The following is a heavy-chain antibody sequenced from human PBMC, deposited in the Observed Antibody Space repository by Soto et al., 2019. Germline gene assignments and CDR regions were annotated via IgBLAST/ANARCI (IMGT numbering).Heavy chain of an antibody. J-gene: IGHJ4*02. D-gene: IGHD2-15*01. CDR1: VFIFLSYV. CDR2: LRKARSTK. CDR3: ASDKDDGCNYWDS. V-gene: IGHV3-33*01. Sequence: ALRLLSAPPVFIFLSYVMHCKRQTPRKGLEEVAVLRKARSTKSYADSVKCRFTISRDNSKTTLYRQVNSLRAGGTAVYYSASDKDDGCNYWDSGRQGTRVT.